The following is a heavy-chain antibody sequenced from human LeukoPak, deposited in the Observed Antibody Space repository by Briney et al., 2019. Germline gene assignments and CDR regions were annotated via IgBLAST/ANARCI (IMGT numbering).Heavy chain of an antibody. CDR1: GGSFSGYY. J-gene: IGHJ4*02. D-gene: IGHD6-13*01. V-gene: IGHV4-34*01. CDR3: ASIQIAAAGKGLDH. Sequence: PSETLSLTCAVYGGSFSGYYWSWIRQPPGKGLEWIGEINHSGSTNYNPSLKSRVTISVDTSKNQFSLKLSSVTAADTAVYYCASIQIAAAGKGLDHWGQGTLVTVSS. CDR2: INHSGST.